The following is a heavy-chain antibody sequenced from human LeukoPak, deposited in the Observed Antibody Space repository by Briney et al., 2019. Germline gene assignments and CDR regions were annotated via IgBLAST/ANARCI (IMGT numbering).Heavy chain of an antibody. D-gene: IGHD3-22*01. CDR1: GYTFTRYG. V-gene: IGHV1-18*04. CDR3: ARRIQYYDSSGYFDY. Sequence: GASVKVSCTASGYTFTRYGVSWVRQAPGQGPEWMGWISADNGKTNYAQKYQGRVTMTTDTSTSTAYMELRSLRSDDTAVYYCARRIQYYDSSGYFDYWGQGTLVTVSS. CDR2: ISADNGKT. J-gene: IGHJ4*02.